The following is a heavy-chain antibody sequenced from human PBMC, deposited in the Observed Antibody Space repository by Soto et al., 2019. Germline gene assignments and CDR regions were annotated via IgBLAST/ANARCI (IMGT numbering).Heavy chain of an antibody. CDR2: IYYSGST. J-gene: IGHJ6*02. CDR3: AASCVGCGGFNYYGMDV. CDR1: GGSISSGGYY. D-gene: IGHD2-21*01. Sequence: QVQLQESGPGLAKPSQTLSLTCTVSGGSISSGGYYWSWIRQHPGKGLEWIGYIYYSGSTYYNPSLKSRVTISVDTSKNQFSLKLSSVTAADTAVYYCAASCVGCGGFNYYGMDVWGQGTTVTVSS. V-gene: IGHV4-31*03.